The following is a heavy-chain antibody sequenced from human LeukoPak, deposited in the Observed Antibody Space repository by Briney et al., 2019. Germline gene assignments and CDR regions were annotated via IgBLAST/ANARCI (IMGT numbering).Heavy chain of an antibody. Sequence: GASVKASCKASGYTFTSYGISWVRQAPGQGLEWMGWISAYNGNTNYAQKLQGRVTMTTDTSTSTAYMELRSLRSDDTAVYYCAREYIAVAGTAQLVPWGQGTLVTVSS. J-gene: IGHJ5*02. CDR1: GYTFTSYG. CDR3: AREYIAVAGTAQLVP. D-gene: IGHD6-19*01. CDR2: ISAYNGNT. V-gene: IGHV1-18*01.